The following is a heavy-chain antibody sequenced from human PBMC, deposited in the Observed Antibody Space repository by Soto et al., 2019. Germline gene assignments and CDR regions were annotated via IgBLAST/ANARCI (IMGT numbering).Heavy chain of an antibody. CDR1: GGSFSGYY. D-gene: IGHD2-2*01. V-gene: IGHV4-34*01. CDR2: INHSGST. CDR3: ARGPPFDIVVVPAAHRMRFDP. Sequence: SETLSLTCAVYGGSFSGYYWSWIRQPPGKGLEWIGEINHSGSTNYNPSLKSRVTISVDTSKNQFSLKLSSVTAADTAVYYCARGPPFDIVVVPAAHRMRFDPWGQGTLVTVSS. J-gene: IGHJ5*02.